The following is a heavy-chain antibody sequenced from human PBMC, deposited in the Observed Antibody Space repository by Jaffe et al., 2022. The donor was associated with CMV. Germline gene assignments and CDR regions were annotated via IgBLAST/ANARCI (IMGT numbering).Heavy chain of an antibody. J-gene: IGHJ3*02. D-gene: IGHD5-18*01. Sequence: QVQLVESGGGLVKPGGSLRLSCAASGFIFSDYYMSWIRQAPGKGLEWVSYISSSSSYRNYADSVRGRFTISRDNAKNSLYLQMNSLRAEDMAVYYCARDLVRDSYGQMTFDIWGQGTMVSVSS. CDR1: GFIFSDYY. CDR2: ISSSSSYR. CDR3: ARDLVRDSYGQMTFDI. V-gene: IGHV3-11*06.